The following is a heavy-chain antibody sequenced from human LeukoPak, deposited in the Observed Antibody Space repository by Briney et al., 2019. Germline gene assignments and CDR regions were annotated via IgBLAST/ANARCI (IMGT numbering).Heavy chain of an antibody. CDR1: GGSISSSSYY. CDR2: IYYSGST. J-gene: IGHJ4*02. V-gene: IGHV4-39*07. D-gene: IGHD6-13*01. Sequence: SEALSLTCTVSGGSISSSSYYWGWIRQPPGKGLEWIGSIYYSGSTYYNPSLKSRVTISVDTSKNQFSLKLSSVTAADTAVYYCARAVPGIAAAGTPGNFDYWGQGTLVTVSS. CDR3: ARAVPGIAAAGTPGNFDY.